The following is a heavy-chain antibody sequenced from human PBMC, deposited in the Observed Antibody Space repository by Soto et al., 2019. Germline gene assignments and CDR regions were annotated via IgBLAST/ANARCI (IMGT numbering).Heavy chain of an antibody. J-gene: IGHJ2*01. Sequence: SVKVSCKASGGTFSSYAISWVRQAPGQGLEWMGGIIPIFGTANYAQKFQGRVTITADESTSTAYMELSSLRSEDTAVYYCARVSHYYDSSGYYSANWYFDLWGRGTLVTVSS. CDR1: GGTFSSYA. V-gene: IGHV1-69*13. CDR3: ARVSHYYDSSGYYSANWYFDL. CDR2: IIPIFGTA. D-gene: IGHD3-22*01.